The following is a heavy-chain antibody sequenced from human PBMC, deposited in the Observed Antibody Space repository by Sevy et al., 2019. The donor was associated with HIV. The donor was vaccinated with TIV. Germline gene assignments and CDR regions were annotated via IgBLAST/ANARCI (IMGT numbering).Heavy chain of an antibody. V-gene: IGHV3-48*01. CDR1: GFTFSSYS. CDR2: ISSSSSTI. J-gene: IGHJ4*02. CDR3: TTGGSILKY. D-gene: IGHD3-16*01. Sequence: GGSLRLSCAASGFTFSSYSMNWVRQAPGKGLEWVSYISSSSSTIYYADAVKGRFTISRDNAKNSLYLQMNSLKTEDSAVFYCTTGGSILKYWGQGTLVTVSS.